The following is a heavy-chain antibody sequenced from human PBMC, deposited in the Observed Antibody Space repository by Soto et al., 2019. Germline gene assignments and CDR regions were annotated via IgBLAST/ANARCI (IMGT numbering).Heavy chain of an antibody. V-gene: IGHV1-18*01. CDR2: VDPYKGNT. D-gene: IGHD4-17*01. CDR1: GYTFRNSV. Sequence: QVLLVQSGGEVKKPGASVKVSCKTSGYTFRNSVINWVRQAPGQGLEWMGCVDPYKGNTDYPQKFQGRVTMTTDTSTDTAYMELRSLRSDDTAIYYCVREGLAGYFDYWGQGTLVTVSS. J-gene: IGHJ4*02. CDR3: VREGLAGYFDY.